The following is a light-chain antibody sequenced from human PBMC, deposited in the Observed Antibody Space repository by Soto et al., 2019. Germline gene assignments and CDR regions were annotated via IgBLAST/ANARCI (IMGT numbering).Light chain of an antibody. CDR1: QSVSSN. Sequence: EIVMTQSPATLSVPPGERATLSCRASQSVSSNLAWYQQKPGQAPRLLIYGASTRPTGIPARFSGSGSGTEFTLTISSLQSEDFALYYCQQYNNWPPLTFGGGTKVEIK. CDR2: GAS. CDR3: QQYNNWPPLT. V-gene: IGKV3-15*01. J-gene: IGKJ4*01.